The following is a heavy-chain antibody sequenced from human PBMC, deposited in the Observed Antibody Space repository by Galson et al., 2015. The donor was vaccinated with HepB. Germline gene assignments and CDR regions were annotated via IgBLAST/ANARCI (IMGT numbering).Heavy chain of an antibody. CDR2: IYHSGST. V-gene: IGHV4-59*01. D-gene: IGHD2/OR15-2a*01. CDR1: GGSISGYY. J-gene: IGHJ2*01. Sequence: TLSLTCTVSGGSISGYYWSWIRQSPGKGLEWIGYIYHSGSTNYNPSLKSRVTISLDTSKNQFSLKLSSVTAADTAVYYCARAPSAIIVKYFDLWGRGTLVTVSS. CDR3: ARAPSAIIVKYFDL.